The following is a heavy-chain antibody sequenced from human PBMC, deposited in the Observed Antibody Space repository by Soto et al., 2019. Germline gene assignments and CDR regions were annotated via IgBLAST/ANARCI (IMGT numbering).Heavy chain of an antibody. V-gene: IGHV1-3*01. D-gene: IGHD3-10*01. CDR3: TRGLLTYGSWDPFGF. Sequence: QVQLVQSGAQVKKPGASVKVSCEASGYTFTAYFIHWVRQAPGQGLEWLGWINPGNGNTKFSQKFQGRINIIRDTTARTAYMELSSLRSEDTAVYYCTRGLLTYGSWDPFGFWGQGSLVAVS. CDR1: GYTFTAYF. J-gene: IGHJ4*02. CDR2: INPGNGNT.